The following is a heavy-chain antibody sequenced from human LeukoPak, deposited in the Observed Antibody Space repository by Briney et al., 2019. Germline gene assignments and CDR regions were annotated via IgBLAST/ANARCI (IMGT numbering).Heavy chain of an antibody. CDR1: GFTFSSYS. CDR2: ISSSSSYI. V-gene: IGHV3-21*01. Sequence: GGSLRLSCAASGFTFSSYSMNWVRQAPGKGLERVSSISSSSSYIYYADSVKGRFTISRDNAKNSLYLQMNSLRAEDTAVYYCARDPSGYLTGYYYYYGMDVWGQGTTVTVSS. CDR3: ARDPSGYLTGYYYYYGMDV. J-gene: IGHJ6*02. D-gene: IGHD3-22*01.